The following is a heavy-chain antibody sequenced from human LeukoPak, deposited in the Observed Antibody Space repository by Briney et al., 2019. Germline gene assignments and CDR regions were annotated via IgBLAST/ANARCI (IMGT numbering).Heavy chain of an antibody. CDR3: AKTPIAAAGSRPYYFDY. CDR1: GFTFDDYA. CDR2: ISWNSGSI. Sequence: PGGSLRLSCAASGFTFDDYAMHWVRQAPGKGLEWVSGISWNSGSIGYADSVKGRFTISRDNAKNSLYLQMNSLRAEDMALYYCAKTPIAAAGSRPYYFDYWGQGTLATVSS. V-gene: IGHV3-9*03. D-gene: IGHD6-13*01. J-gene: IGHJ4*02.